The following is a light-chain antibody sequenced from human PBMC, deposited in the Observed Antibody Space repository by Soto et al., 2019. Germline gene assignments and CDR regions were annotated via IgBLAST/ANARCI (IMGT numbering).Light chain of an antibody. CDR3: ASYRIANTLVV. CDR1: SRDIGNYNY. J-gene: IGLJ1*01. Sequence: LTQPASVSGSPGQSITISCTGTSRDIGNYNYVSWYQHHPGKAPKLMIYEVTSRPSGVSDRFSGSKSGMTASLTISGLQPEDEADYFCASYRIANTLVVFGTGTKVTVL. CDR2: EVT. V-gene: IGLV2-14*01.